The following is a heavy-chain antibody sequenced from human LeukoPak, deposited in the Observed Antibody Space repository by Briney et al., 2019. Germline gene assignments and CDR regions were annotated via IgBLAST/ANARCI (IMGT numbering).Heavy chain of an antibody. CDR3: ASSPGTAMVYYYYGMDV. J-gene: IGHJ6*02. D-gene: IGHD5-18*01. CDR1: GFTVSSNY. Sequence: PGGSLRLSCAASGFTVSSNYMSWVRQAPWKGLEWVSVIYSGGSTYYADSVKGRFTISRDNSKNTLYLQMNSLRAEDTAVYYCASSPGTAMVYYYYGMDVWGQGTTVTVSS. CDR2: IYSGGST. V-gene: IGHV3-53*01.